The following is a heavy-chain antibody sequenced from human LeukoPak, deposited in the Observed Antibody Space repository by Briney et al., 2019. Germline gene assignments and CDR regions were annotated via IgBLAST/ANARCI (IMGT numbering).Heavy chain of an antibody. CDR1: GFTFSSYG. V-gene: IGHV3-33*01. Sequence: GGSLRLSCAASGFTFSSYGMHWVRQAPGKGLEWVAVIWYDGSNKYYADSVKGRFTTSRDNSKNTLYPQMNSLRAEDTAVYYCGYSGYDYWFDPWGQGTLVTVSS. D-gene: IGHD5-12*01. J-gene: IGHJ5*02. CDR2: IWYDGSNK. CDR3: GYSGYDYWFDP.